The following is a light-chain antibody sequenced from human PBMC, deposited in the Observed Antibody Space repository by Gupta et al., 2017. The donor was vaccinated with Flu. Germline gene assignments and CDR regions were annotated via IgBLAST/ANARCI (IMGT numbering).Light chain of an antibody. CDR2: DDS. J-gene: IGLJ1*01. Sequence: SYVLTQPPSVSVAPGQTAGITCGGDNIGSKSVHWYQQKAGQAPVLVVYDDSDRPSGIPERFSGSNSGNTATLTSGRVEAGDEADYYCQVWDITSNHYVFGSGTKVTVL. V-gene: IGLV3-21*02. CDR1: NIGSKS. CDR3: QVWDITSNHYV.